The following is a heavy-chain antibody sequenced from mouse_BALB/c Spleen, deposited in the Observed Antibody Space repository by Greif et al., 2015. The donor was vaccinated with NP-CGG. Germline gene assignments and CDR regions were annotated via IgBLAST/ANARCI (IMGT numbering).Heavy chain of an antibody. CDR1: GFTFSGYA. D-gene: IGHD1-2*01. V-gene: IGHV5-9-3*01. J-gene: IGHJ2*01. CDR2: ISSGGSYT. CDR3: ARQGTTATLFDY. Sequence: EVKLVESGGGLVKPGGSLKLSCAASGFTFSGYAMSWVRQTPEKRLEWVATISSGGSYTYYPDSVKGRFTTSRDNAKNTLYLQMSSLRSEDTAMYYCARQGTTATLFDYWGQGTTLTVSS.